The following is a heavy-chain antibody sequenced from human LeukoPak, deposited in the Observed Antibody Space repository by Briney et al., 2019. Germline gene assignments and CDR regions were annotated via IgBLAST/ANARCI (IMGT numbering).Heavy chain of an antibody. J-gene: IGHJ3*02. CDR3: ATHTISGVVTYASLI. Sequence: ASVKVSCRLSGYTGIELSMHWVRQVPGKGLEWMGGFDPEDGETKYAQKFQGRVTMTEDTSTDTAYMELSRLTSEDTAVYYCATHTISGVVTYASLIWGRGTVVTVSS. D-gene: IGHD3-3*01. CDR2: FDPEDGET. V-gene: IGHV1-24*01. CDR1: GYTGIELS.